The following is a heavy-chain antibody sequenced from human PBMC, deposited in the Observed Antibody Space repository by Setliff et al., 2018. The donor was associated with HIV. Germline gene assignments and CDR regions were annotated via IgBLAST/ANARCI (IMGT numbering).Heavy chain of an antibody. CDR1: GYSVTYGHN. CDR2: MYYSGST. V-gene: IGHV4-38-2*01. J-gene: IGHJ4*02. Sequence: ETLSPTCAVSGYSVTYGHNWGWIRQPPGKGLEWIGSMYYSGSTYYNPSLKSRVTISVDTSKNQFSLNLSSVTAADTAVYYCARVRRPIYYGSGSYYNYFDYWGQGTLVTVSS. CDR3: ARVRRPIYYGSGSYYNYFDY. D-gene: IGHD3-10*01.